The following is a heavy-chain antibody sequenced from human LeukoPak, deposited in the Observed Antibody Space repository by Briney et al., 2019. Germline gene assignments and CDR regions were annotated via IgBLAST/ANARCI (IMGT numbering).Heavy chain of an antibody. D-gene: IGHD4-11*01. V-gene: IGHV1-2*02. CDR2: INPNSGET. Sequence: GSVKVSCKTSGYTFTDYYIHWVRQAPGQGLEWMGWINPNSGETNSAQKFQGRVTMTGDTSISTAYMELRRVTSDDTAVYYCARDRDYSNTERGFDCWGQGTLVTVSS. CDR1: GYTFTDYY. J-gene: IGHJ4*02. CDR3: ARDRDYSNTERGFDC.